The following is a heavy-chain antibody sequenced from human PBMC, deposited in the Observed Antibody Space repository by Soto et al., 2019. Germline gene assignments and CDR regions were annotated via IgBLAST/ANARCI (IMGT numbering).Heavy chain of an antibody. V-gene: IGHV3-72*01. J-gene: IGHJ4*02. Sequence: PGGSLRLSCAASGFTLSDHYMDWVRQAPGKGLEWVGRTRNKARSYTTEYAASVEGRFIISRDESRNSLYLQMNSLKAEDAAVYYCARGQGSGYFFTGDWGQGTLVTVSS. D-gene: IGHD6-25*01. CDR2: TRNKARSYTT. CDR1: GFTLSDHY. CDR3: ARGQGSGYFFTGD.